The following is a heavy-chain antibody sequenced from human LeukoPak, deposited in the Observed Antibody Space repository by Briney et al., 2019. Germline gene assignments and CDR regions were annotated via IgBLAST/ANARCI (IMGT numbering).Heavy chain of an antibody. CDR1: GFTFTSSA. CDR3: ARVSSVAGCLDY. CDR2: IVVGSGNT. Sequence: GASVKVSCKASGFTFTSSAMQWVRQARGQRLEWIGWIVVGSGNTNYAQKFQGRVTITADESTSTAYMELSSLRSEDTAVYYCARVSSVAGCLDYWGQGTLVTVSS. D-gene: IGHD5/OR15-5a*01. V-gene: IGHV1-58*02. J-gene: IGHJ4*02.